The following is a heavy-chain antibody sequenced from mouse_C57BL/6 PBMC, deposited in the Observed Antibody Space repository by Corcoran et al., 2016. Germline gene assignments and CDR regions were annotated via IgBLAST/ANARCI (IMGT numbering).Heavy chain of an antibody. CDR2: INPYNGGT. D-gene: IGHD1-1*01. CDR1: GYTFTDYY. CDR3: ARWDYYGSSGAY. Sequence: EVQLQQSGPVLVKPGASVKMSCKASGYTFTDYYMNWVKQSHGKSLEWIGVINPYNGGTSYNQKFKGKATLTVDKSSSTAYMELNSLTSEDSAVYYCARWDYYGSSGAYWGQGTLVTVSA. V-gene: IGHV1-19*01. J-gene: IGHJ3*01.